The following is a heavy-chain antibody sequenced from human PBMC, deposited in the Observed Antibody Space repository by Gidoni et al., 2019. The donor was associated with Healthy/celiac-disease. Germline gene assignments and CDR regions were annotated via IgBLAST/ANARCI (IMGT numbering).Heavy chain of an antibody. V-gene: IGHV1-2*02. J-gene: IGHJ4*02. CDR1: GYTFTGYY. CDR2: IHPNSGGT. D-gene: IGHD6-19*01. CDR3: ARASGSDWYMDY. Sequence: VQLVQSGAEVPTPGSSVTVSCKASGYTFTGYYMHWLLQAPGQGLELMGWIHPNSGGTNYAQKFQGRVTMTRDTSISTAYMELSRLRSDDTAVYYCARASGSDWYMDYWGQGTLVTVSS.